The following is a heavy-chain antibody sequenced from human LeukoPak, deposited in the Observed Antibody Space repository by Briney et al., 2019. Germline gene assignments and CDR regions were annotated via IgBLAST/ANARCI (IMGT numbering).Heavy chain of an antibody. CDR3: ARRYSIQLWLVNSSGYYYYMDV. CDR1: GFTFSSYS. Sequence: PGGSLRLSCAASGFTFSSYSMNWVRQAPGKGLEWVSSISSSSSYIYYADSVKGRFTISRDNAKNSLYLQMNSLRAEDTAVYYCARRYSIQLWLVNSSGYYYYMDVWGKGTTVTVSS. V-gene: IGHV3-21*01. CDR2: ISSSSSYI. J-gene: IGHJ6*03. D-gene: IGHD5-18*01.